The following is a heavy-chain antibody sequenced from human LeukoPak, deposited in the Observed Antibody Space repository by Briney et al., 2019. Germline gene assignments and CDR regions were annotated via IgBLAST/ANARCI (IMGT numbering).Heavy chain of an antibody. V-gene: IGHV3-30*02. CDR3: ARARLGSTTSFYLDH. CDR2: IRYDGNSK. D-gene: IGHD1-26*01. Sequence: GGSLRLSCSASGFTFSSFDMHWVRQAPGKGLEWMTFIRYDGNSKYYAGSVQGRFTLSRDNSGNTLYLQLDSLRGDDTAVYYCARARLGSTTSFYLDHWGQGALVTVSS. J-gene: IGHJ4*02. CDR1: GFTFSSFD.